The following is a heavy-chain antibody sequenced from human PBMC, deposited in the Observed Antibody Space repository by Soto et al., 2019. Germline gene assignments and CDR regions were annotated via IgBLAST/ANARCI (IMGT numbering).Heavy chain of an antibody. CDR3: ARIAANVFYYYAMDV. Sequence: GGSLRLSCAASGFTFSSYEINWVRQAPGKGLEWVSYISSSGNTIYYADSVKGRFTISRDNAKNSLYLQMNSLRAENTAVYYCARIAANVFYYYAMDVWGQGTTVTVSS. J-gene: IGHJ6*02. CDR2: ISSSGNTI. V-gene: IGHV3-48*03. CDR1: GFTFSSYE. D-gene: IGHD6-25*01.